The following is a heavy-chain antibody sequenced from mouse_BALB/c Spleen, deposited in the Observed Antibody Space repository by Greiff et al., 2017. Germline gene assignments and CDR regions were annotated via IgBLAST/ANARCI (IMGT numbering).Heavy chain of an antibody. V-gene: IGHV5-6-4*01. CDR2: ISSGGSYT. J-gene: IGHJ1*01. CDR1: GFTFSSYT. CDR3: TREVEGYFDV. D-gene: IGHD1-1*01. Sequence: EVQVVESGGGLVKPGGSLKLSCAASGFTFSSYTMSWVRQTPEKRLEWVATISSGGSYTYYPDSVKGRFTISRDNAKNTLYLQMSSLKSEDTAMYYCTREVEGYFDVWGAGTTVTVSS.